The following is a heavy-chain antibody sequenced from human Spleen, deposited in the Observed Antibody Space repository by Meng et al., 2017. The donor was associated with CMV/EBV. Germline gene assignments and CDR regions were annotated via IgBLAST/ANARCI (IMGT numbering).Heavy chain of an antibody. CDR1: GFNFSSYW. CDR2: IKQDGSER. J-gene: IGHJ4*02. D-gene: IGHD1-14*01. Sequence: GESLKISCAASGFNFSSYWMSWVRQTPGKGLEWVANIKQDGSERYYVDSVKGRFTISRDNAKNSLYLQMHSLRAEDTAVYYCARIGEWEPPNTYFDCWGQGTLVTVSS. CDR3: ARIGEWEPPNTYFDC. V-gene: IGHV3-7*01.